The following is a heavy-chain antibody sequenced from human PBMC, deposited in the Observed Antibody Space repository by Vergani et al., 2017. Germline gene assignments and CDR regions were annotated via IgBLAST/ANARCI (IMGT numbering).Heavy chain of an antibody. J-gene: IGHJ6*02. Sequence: QVQLVESGGGVVQPGRSLRLSCAASGFTFSSYAMHWVRQAPGKGLEWVAVISYDGSNKYYADSVKGRFTISRDNSKNTLYLQMNSLRAEDTAVYYCARVGYDGMDVWGQGP. CDR3: ARVGYDGMDV. V-gene: IGHV3-30*01. CDR1: GFTFSSYA. CDR2: ISYDGSNK.